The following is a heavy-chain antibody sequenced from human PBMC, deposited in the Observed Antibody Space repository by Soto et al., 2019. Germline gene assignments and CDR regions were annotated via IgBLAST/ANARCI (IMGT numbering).Heavy chain of an antibody. D-gene: IGHD3-9*01. J-gene: IGHJ4*02. Sequence: QVQLVQSGAEVKKPGASVRVSCKASGYTFTGYYMHWVRQAPGQGLEWMGWINPNNGDTDYAQKFHGWVTITRETSISTAYLEVRSDDPGVYYWAASFTIWPLDYWGQGTLVTVSS. CDR2: INPNNGDT. CDR3: AASFTIWPLDY. CDR1: GYTFTGYY. V-gene: IGHV1-2*04.